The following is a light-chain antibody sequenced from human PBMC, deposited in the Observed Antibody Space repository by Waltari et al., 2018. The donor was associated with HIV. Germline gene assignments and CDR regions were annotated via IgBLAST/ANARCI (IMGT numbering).Light chain of an antibody. CDR2: GTS. J-gene: IGKJ2*01. CDR1: ESVASNY. Sequence: EAVLTQSPDTLSLSAGERATLSCRASESVASNYLAWYQQKPGQAPRLLIYGTSIRATGIPDRFSGSGSGTDFILTISRLEPEDFAVHYCQHYDTSPPKYTFGQGTKLEIK. V-gene: IGKV3-20*01. CDR3: QHYDTSPPKYT.